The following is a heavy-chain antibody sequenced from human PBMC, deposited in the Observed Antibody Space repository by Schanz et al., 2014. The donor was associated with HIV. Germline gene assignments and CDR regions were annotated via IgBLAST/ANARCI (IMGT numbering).Heavy chain of an antibody. CDR2: IRGGAGGT. V-gene: IGHV3-23*04. CDR3: ARDGSLNRGFDY. CDR1: GFTFSSYA. D-gene: IGHD3-10*01. Sequence: VQVVESGGGVVRPGRSLRLSCAASGFTFSSYAMSWVRQAPGRGLEWVSDIRGGAGGTYSADSVKGRFTISRDNSKNTLHLQMNSLRAEDTAVYYCARDGSLNRGFDYWGQGTLVTVSS. J-gene: IGHJ4*02.